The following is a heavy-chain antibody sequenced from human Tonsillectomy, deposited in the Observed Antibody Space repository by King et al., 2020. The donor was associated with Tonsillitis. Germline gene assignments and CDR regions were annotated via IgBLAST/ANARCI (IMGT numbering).Heavy chain of an antibody. V-gene: IGHV3-23*04. CDR2: ISGSGITT. CDR3: AKGDTRVRGAFILGDALDI. D-gene: IGHD3-10*01. J-gene: IGHJ3*02. Sequence: DVQLVESGGGLVQPGGSLRLSCAASGFTFSSYAMNWVRQAPGKGLEWVSTISGSGITTYYADSVKGRFTISRDNSKNTLYLQMNSLRVEDTAVYYCAKGDTRVRGAFILGDALDIWGQGTMVTVSS. CDR1: GFTFSSYA.